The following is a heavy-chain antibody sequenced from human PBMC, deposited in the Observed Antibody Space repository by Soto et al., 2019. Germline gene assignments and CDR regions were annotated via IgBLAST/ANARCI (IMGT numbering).Heavy chain of an antibody. CDR3: ALTRRSSLLEVAGPGFEY. D-gene: IGHD6-19*01. J-gene: IGHJ4*02. V-gene: IGHV3-30*03. Sequence: HPGGSLRLSCAASGFNFGVFGMHWVRQAPGKGLEWLSVLSYEGSEEYYADSVRGRFTIFRDNSKNTLFLQMDSLRVDDTGVYYCALTRRSSLLEVAGPGFEYWGQGTLVTVSS. CDR2: LSYEGSEE. CDR1: GFNFGVFG.